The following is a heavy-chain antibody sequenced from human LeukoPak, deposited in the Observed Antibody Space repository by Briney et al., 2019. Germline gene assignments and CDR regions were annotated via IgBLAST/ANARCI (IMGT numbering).Heavy chain of an antibody. V-gene: IGHV1-18*01. CDR3: ARTYYGSSGYYSFDY. D-gene: IGHD3-22*01. CDR2: ISAYNGNT. Sequence: ASVKVSCKASGYTFTSYGISWVRQAPGQGLEWMGWISAYNGNTNYAQKLQGRVTMTTDTSTSTAYMELRSLGSDDTAVYYCARTYYGSSGYYSFDYWGQGTLVTVSS. J-gene: IGHJ4*02. CDR1: GYTFTSYG.